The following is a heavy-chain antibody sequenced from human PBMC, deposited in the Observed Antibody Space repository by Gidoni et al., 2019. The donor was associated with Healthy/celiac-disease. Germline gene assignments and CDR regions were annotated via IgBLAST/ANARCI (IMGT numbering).Heavy chain of an antibody. J-gene: IGHJ6*02. Sequence: QVQLVESGGGVVQPGRSLRLSCAASGFTFSSYAMHWVRQAPGKGRGWVAVISYDGSNKYYADSVKGRFTISRDNSKNTLYLQMNSLRAEDTAVYYCAREGYYGSGYGMDVWGQGTTVTVSS. CDR1: GFTFSSYA. D-gene: IGHD3-10*01. V-gene: IGHV3-30-3*01. CDR2: ISYDGSNK. CDR3: AREGYYGSGYGMDV.